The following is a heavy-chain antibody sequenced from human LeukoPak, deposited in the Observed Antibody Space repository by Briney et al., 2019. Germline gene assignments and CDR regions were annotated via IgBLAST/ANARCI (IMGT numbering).Heavy chain of an antibody. J-gene: IGHJ4*02. V-gene: IGHV3-30*02. CDR1: GFTFSSYG. CDR2: IRYDGSNK. CDR3: AKDNAASYYDILTGYYTPRGYFDY. Sequence: GGSLRLSCAASGFTFSSYGMHWVRQAPGKGLEWVAFIRYDGSNKYYADSVKGRFTISRDNSKNTLYLQMNSLRAEDTAVYYCAKDNAASYYDILTGYYTPRGYFDYWGQGTLVTVSS. D-gene: IGHD3-9*01.